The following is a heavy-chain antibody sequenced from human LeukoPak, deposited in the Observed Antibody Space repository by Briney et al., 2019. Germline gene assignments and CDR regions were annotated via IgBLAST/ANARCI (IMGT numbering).Heavy chain of an antibody. CDR1: GGTFNNYA. Sequence: ASVKVSCKASGGTFNNYAISWVRQAPGQGLEWMGIINPSGGSTSYAQKFQGRVTMTRDTSTSTVYMELSSLRSEDTAVYYCARGPKAGPDYWGQGTLVTVSS. CDR2: INPSGGST. V-gene: IGHV1-46*02. J-gene: IGHJ4*02. D-gene: IGHD6-13*01. CDR3: ARGPKAGPDY.